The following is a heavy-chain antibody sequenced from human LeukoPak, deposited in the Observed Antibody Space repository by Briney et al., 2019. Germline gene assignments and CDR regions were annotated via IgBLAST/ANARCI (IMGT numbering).Heavy chain of an antibody. CDR1: GFTFSSYA. CDR2: ISGSGGST. V-gene: IGHV3-23*01. Sequence: GGSLRLSCAASGFTFSSYAMSWVRQAPGKGLEWVSAISGSGGSTYYADSVKGRFTISRDNSKNTLYLQMNSLRAEDTALYYCAKDISPYCGGDCYPGYWGQGTLVTVSS. CDR3: AKDISPYCGGDCYPGY. D-gene: IGHD2-21*01. J-gene: IGHJ4*02.